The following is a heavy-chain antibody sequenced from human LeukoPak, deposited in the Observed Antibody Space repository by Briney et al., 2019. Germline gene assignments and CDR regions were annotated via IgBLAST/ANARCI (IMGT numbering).Heavy chain of an antibody. Sequence: ASVKVSCKASGYTFTGYYMHWVRQAPGQGLEWMGWINTHNGATNYAQHFQGRVTMTTDTAVTTAYMDLDGLISDDAAVYFCARGPIGGLRKGFDIWGQGTLVTVSS. V-gene: IGHV1-2*02. CDR2: INTHNGAT. CDR1: GYTFTGYY. CDR3: ARGPIGGLRKGFDI. J-gene: IGHJ4*02. D-gene: IGHD1-26*01.